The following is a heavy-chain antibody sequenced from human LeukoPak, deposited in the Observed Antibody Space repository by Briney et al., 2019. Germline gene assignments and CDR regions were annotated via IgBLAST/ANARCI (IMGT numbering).Heavy chain of an antibody. CDR3: ARDLYYDFWSGYYRYNWFDP. Sequence: SETLSLTCAVYGGSFSGYYWSWIRQPPGKGLEWIGEINHSGSTNYNPSPKSRVTISVDTSKNQFSLKLSSVTAADTAVYYCARDLYYDFWSGYYRYNWFDPWGQGTLVTVSS. V-gene: IGHV4-34*01. D-gene: IGHD3-3*01. CDR2: INHSGST. CDR1: GGSFSGYY. J-gene: IGHJ5*02.